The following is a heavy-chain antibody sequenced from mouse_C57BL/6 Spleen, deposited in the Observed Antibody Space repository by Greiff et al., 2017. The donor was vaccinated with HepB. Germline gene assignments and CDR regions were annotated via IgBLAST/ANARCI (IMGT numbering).Heavy chain of an antibody. Sequence: EVQVVESEGGLVQPGSSMKLSCTASGFTFSDYYMAWVRQVPEKGLEWVANINYDGSSTYYLDSLKSRFIISRDNAKNILYLQMSSLKSEDTATYYCARDRLRHYFDVWGTGTTVTVSS. J-gene: IGHJ1*03. CDR1: GFTFSDYY. CDR2: INYDGSST. V-gene: IGHV5-16*01. D-gene: IGHD2-2*01. CDR3: ARDRLRHYFDV.